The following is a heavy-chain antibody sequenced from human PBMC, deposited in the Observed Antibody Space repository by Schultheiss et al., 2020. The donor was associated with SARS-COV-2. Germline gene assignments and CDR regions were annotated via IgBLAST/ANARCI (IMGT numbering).Heavy chain of an antibody. Sequence: GGSLRLSCAASGFTFSVYAMTWVRQAPGKGLEWVSTISDIGGETFYADSVKGRFTISRDNAKNSLYLQMNSLRAEDTAVYYCARGGSTKATFWGHGTTVTVSS. CDR3: ARGGSTKATF. J-gene: IGHJ6*02. CDR2: ISDIGGET. D-gene: IGHD1-26*01. V-gene: IGHV3-23*01. CDR1: GFTFSVYA.